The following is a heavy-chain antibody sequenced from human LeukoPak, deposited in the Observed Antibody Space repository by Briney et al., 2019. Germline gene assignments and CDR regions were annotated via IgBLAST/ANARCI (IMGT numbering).Heavy chain of an antibody. Sequence: PSETLSLTCTVSGGSISSYYWNWIRQPAGKGLEWIGRIYTSGTTSYNPSLKSRVTMSVDTSKSLFSLRLSSVTAADTAVYYCARAHTPMVFRGAFDIWGQGTMVTVSS. J-gene: IGHJ3*02. CDR1: GGSISSYY. V-gene: IGHV4-4*07. CDR3: ARAHTPMVFRGAFDI. CDR2: IYTSGTT. D-gene: IGHD5-18*01.